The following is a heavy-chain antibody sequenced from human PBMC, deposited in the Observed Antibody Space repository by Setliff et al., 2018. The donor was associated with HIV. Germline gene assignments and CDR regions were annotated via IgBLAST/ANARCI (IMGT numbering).Heavy chain of an antibody. J-gene: IGHJ4*02. CDR3: ARSPRDSSGWFGEGDY. V-gene: IGHV5-51*01. CDR1: GYTFSTRW. D-gene: IGHD6-19*01. CDR2: IYPGDSDI. Sequence: PGESLKISCKTSGYTFSTRWIGWVRQRPGKGLEWLGIIYPGDSDIRYGPSFQSQVTISADKYLSTAYLQWISLKASDSAMYYCARSPRDSSGWFGEGDYWGQGTLVTVSS.